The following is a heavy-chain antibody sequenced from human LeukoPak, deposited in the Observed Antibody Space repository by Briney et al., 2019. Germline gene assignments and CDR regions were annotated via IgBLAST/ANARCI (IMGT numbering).Heavy chain of an antibody. D-gene: IGHD6-19*01. CDR3: ARGRQFYYFDY. J-gene: IGHJ4*02. Sequence: GGSLRLSCAASGFTFSNYNMNWVRQAPGKGLEWVSFISPSSSTIYYADSVKGRFTISRDNAKNLLYLQMNSLGDGDTAVYYCARGRQFYYFDYWGQGTLVTVSS. CDR2: ISPSSSTI. CDR1: GFTFSNYN. V-gene: IGHV3-48*02.